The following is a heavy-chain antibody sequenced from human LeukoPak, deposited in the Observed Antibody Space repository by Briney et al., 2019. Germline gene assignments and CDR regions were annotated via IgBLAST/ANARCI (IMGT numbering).Heavy chain of an antibody. J-gene: IGHJ4*02. CDR3: ARDHNYAFDN. CDR1: GFIFNDYS. D-gene: IGHD4-11*01. Sequence: QAGGSLRLSCAASGFIFNDYSMNWVRQAPGKGLEWISYIGIDSGNTKYADSVKGRFTISGDNAKSSLYLQMNSLRVEDTAVYCCARDHNYAFDNWGQGTLVTFSS. CDR2: IGIDSGNT. V-gene: IGHV3-48*04.